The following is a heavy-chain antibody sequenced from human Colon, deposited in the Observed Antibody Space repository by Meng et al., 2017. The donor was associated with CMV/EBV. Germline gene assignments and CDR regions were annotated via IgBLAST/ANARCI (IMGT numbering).Heavy chain of an antibody. D-gene: IGHD4-17*01. J-gene: IGHJ4*02. CDR3: ARRGFGDYSYYFDH. CDR1: GFTFSDYY. CDR2: ISSSSTI. V-gene: IGHV3-69-1*02. Sequence: GESLKISCAASGFTFSDYYMNWVRQAPGKGLEWVSSISSSSTIYYADSVKGRFTISRDNAKNSLYLQMNSLRAEDTAIFYCARRGFGDYSYYFDHWGQGILVTVSS.